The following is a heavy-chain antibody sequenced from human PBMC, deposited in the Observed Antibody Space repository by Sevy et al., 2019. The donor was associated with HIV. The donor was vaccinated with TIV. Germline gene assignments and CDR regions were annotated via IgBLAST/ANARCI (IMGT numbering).Heavy chain of an antibody. J-gene: IGHJ4*02. CDR3: ARDRATSATGTLVDY. CDR1: GFTSSSYA. V-gene: IGHV3-23*01. CDR2: LSDSGVST. Sequence: SLRLSCAASGFTSSSYAMSWVRQPPGRGLEWVSTLSDSGVSTYYADSVKGRFTISRDNSKNILYLQMNSLRAEDTAVYYCARDRATSATGTLVDYWGQGTLVTVSS. D-gene: IGHD3-9*01.